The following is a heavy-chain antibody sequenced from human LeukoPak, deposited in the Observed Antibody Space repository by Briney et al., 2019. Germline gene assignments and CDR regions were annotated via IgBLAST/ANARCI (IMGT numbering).Heavy chain of an antibody. CDR1: GFTFSSYA. D-gene: IGHD6-19*01. Sequence: PGGSLRLSCAASGFTFSSYAMHWVRQAPGKGLEWVAVISYDGSNKYYADSVKGRFTISRDNSKNTLYLQMNSLRAEDTAVYYCARDGWKSSGCLDYWGQGTLVSVS. CDR2: ISYDGSNK. CDR3: ARDGWKSSGCLDY. J-gene: IGHJ4*02. V-gene: IGHV3-30*04.